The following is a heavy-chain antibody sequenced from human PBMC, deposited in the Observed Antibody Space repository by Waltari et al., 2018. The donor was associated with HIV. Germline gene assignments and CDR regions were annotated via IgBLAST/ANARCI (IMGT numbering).Heavy chain of an antibody. CDR1: GYSISSDYY. J-gene: IGHJ4*02. CDR3: GSGSRRGHSHGIDY. D-gene: IGHD5-18*01. CDR2: ASRSGST. Sequence: QVQLHESGPGMVKPSETLSLTCAVSGYSISSDYYCGWIRQPPGKGLEWIGSASRSGSTYYSPSLKSRFTRSLDTSKNQFSLKLNSVAAADTAVYYCGSGSRRGHSHGIDYWGQGTLVTVSS. V-gene: IGHV4-38-2*01.